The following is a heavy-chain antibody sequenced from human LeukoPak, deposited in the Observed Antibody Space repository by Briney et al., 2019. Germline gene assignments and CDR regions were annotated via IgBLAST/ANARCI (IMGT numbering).Heavy chain of an antibody. Sequence: PGGSLRLSCAASGFTFSSYAMHWVRQAPGKGLEWVAVIWYDASNKYYADSVKGRFTISRDNSKNTLYLQMNSLRVEDSALYYCARGYYGSGSYYMGNYWGQGTLVTVSS. CDR3: ARGYYGSGSYYMGNY. D-gene: IGHD3-10*01. CDR2: IWYDASNK. J-gene: IGHJ4*02. V-gene: IGHV3-33*01. CDR1: GFTFSSYA.